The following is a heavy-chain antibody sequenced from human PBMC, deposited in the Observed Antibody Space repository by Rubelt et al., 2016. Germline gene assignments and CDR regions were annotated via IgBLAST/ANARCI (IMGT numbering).Heavy chain of an antibody. CDR3: ARNIEMDV. CDR1: GGSISSYY. D-gene: IGHD2/OR15-2a*01. CDR2: IYYTGNT. J-gene: IGHJ6*02. Sequence: QVQLQESGPGLVKPSETLSLTCTVSGGSISSYYWSWIRQPPGKGLEWIGYIYYTGNTNYNPSLKSGVTISIDTSKNQFSRKLNSVTAADTAVYYCARNIEMDVWGQGTTVTVSS. V-gene: IGHV4-59*01.